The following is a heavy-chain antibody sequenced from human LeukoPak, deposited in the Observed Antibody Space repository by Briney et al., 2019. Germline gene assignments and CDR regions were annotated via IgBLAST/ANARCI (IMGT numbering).Heavy chain of an antibody. CDR3: ARGLGITGTTRYFDY. J-gene: IGHJ4*02. D-gene: IGHD1-7*01. V-gene: IGHV1-69*05. CDR1: GGTFSSYA. CDR2: IIPIFGTA. Sequence: SVKVSCKASGGTFSSYAISWVRQAPGQGLEWMGGIIPIFGTANYAQKFQGRVTITTDESTSTAYMELSSLRSEDTAVYYCARGLGITGTTRYFDYWGQGTLVTVSS.